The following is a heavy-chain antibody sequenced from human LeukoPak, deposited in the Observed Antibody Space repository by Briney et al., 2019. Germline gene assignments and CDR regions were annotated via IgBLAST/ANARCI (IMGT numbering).Heavy chain of an antibody. V-gene: IGHV1-69*01. CDR2: IIPIFGTA. CDR1: GGTFSSYA. CDR3: ARAGGIQLWPFDY. D-gene: IGHD5-18*01. Sequence: GASVKVSCKASGGTFSSYAISWVRQAPGQGLEWMGGIIPIFGTANYAQKFQGRVTITADESTSTAYMELSSLRSEDTAVYYCARAGGIQLWPFDYWGQGTLVTVSS. J-gene: IGHJ4*02.